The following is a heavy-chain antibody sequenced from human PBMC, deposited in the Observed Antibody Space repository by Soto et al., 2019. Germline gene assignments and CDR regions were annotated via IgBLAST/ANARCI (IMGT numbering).Heavy chain of an antibody. CDR3: VRDVHLDY. Sequence: GGSLRLSCTASGFPFSNYEMNWVRQAPGKGLEWVSYISSGGTNKFYADSLQGRVSVSRDNHKNSLILEMDRLTVEDTAIYYCVRDVHLDYWGLGSLVTVSS. CDR2: ISSGGTNK. D-gene: IGHD1-1*01. J-gene: IGHJ4*02. CDR1: GFPFSNYE. V-gene: IGHV3-48*03.